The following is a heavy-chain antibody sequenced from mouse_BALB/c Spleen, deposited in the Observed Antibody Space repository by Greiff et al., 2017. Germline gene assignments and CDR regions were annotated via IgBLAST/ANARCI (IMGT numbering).Heavy chain of an antibody. V-gene: IGHV5-6-5*01. CDR1: GFTFSSYA. D-gene: IGHD2-4*01. CDR3: ARGRGSTMITTGAWFAY. Sequence: EVKLMESGGGLVKPGGSLKLSCAASGFTFSSYAMSWVRQTPEKRLEWVASISSGGSTYYPDSVKGRFTISRDNARNILYLQMSSLRSEDTAMYYCARGRGSTMITTGAWFAYWGQGTLVTVSA. J-gene: IGHJ3*01. CDR2: ISSGGST.